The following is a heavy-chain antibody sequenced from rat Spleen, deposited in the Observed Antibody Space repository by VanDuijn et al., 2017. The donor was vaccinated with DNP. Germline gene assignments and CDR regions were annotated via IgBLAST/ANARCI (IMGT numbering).Heavy chain of an antibody. J-gene: IGHJ3*01. Sequence: EVQLVESGGGLVQPGNSLKLSCAASGFTFSDYYMAWVRQAPTKGLDWVAYINYDGVTAYNGDSVKGRFTISRDNSKSTLYLQMDSLRSEDTATYYCARPPLDYHSFGGFAYWGQGSLVTVSS. CDR3: ARPPLDYHSFGGFAY. D-gene: IGHD1-7*01. CDR1: GFTFSDYY. V-gene: IGHV5-22*01. CDR2: INYDGVTA.